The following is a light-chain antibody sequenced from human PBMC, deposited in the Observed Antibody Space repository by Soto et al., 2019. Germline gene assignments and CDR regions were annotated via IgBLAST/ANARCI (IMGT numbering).Light chain of an antibody. CDR1: SSNVGSYKL. Sequence: QSALTQPASVSGSPGQSITTSCTGTSSNVGSYKLASWYQQHPGKAPKLMIFEVNKRPSGVSNRFSGSKSGNTASLTISGLKVEDEADYYCCSSGGSPTYVFGTGTKVTVL. J-gene: IGLJ1*01. V-gene: IGLV2-23*02. CDR2: EVN. CDR3: CSSGGSPTYV.